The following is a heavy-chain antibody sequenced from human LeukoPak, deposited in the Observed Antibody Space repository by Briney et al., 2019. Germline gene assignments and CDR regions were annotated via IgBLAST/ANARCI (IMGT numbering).Heavy chain of an antibody. D-gene: IGHD1-1*01. CDR1: GFIFSNYA. J-gene: IGHJ5*02. V-gene: IGHV3-23*01. Sequence: GGSLRLSCVASGFIFSNYAMNWVRQPPGKGLEWVSTISPSGGVTYNADSVKGRFTISRDNSKNTLYLQMNTLRGEDTAVYYCAKGTTNWPPRCFDPWGQGTLVTVSS. CDR3: AKGTTNWPPRCFDP. CDR2: ISPSGGVT.